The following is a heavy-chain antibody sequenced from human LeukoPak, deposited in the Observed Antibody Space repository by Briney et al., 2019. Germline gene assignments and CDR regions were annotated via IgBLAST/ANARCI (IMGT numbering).Heavy chain of an antibody. Sequence: PGGSLRLSCAASGLHFRSYWMLGLRQAPARGLEWVANIKQDGSEKHYVDSVKGRFTISRDNAKNSLYLQMTSLRAEDTAVYYCARDPNGFWSGYYFDSWGQGTLVTVSS. CDR2: IKQDGSEK. D-gene: IGHD3-3*01. CDR3: ARDPNGFWSGYYFDS. J-gene: IGHJ4*02. V-gene: IGHV3-7*01. CDR1: GLHFRSYW.